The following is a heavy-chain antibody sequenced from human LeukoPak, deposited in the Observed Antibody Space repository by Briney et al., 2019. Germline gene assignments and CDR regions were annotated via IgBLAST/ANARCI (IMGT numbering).Heavy chain of an antibody. J-gene: IGHJ4*02. CDR2: IYPGDSGT. CDR3: ARQKVTGMGDY. CDR1: GYSFTNYW. Sequence: GESLKISCKGSGYSFTNYWIGWVRQLPGKGLEWMGIIYPGDSGTKYSPSFQGQVTISADKSISTAYLQWSSLKASDTAMYYCARQKVTGMGDYWGQRTLVSASS. V-gene: IGHV5-51*01. D-gene: IGHD5-18*01.